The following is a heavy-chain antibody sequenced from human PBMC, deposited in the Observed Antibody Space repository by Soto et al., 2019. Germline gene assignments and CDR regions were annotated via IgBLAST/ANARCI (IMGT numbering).Heavy chain of an antibody. CDR1: GFTFSSYA. V-gene: IGHV3-23*01. CDR2: ITFRGDNT. CDR3: AKLGTMGVFDN. J-gene: IGHJ4*02. Sequence: ESGGGLVQPGGSLRLSCAASGFTFSSYAMSWVRQVPGKGLEWLAGITFRGDNTYYADSVKGRFTLSRDNSRNRLDLQMNRLKVEDTALYYCAKLGTMGVFDNWGQGTLLTVSS. D-gene: IGHD1-26*01.